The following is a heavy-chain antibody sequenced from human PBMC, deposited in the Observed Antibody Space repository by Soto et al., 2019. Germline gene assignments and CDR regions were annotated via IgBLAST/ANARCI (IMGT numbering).Heavy chain of an antibody. V-gene: IGHV3-23*01. CDR3: AKGDRIAAAGSIDY. J-gene: IGHJ4*02. Sequence: GGSLRLSCAASGFTFSTYGMNWVRQVPGKGLEWVSSISGSGDSTNYADSVKGRFTISGDNSKNTLYLQMSSLRVEDTAVYYCAKGDRIAAAGSIDYWGQGTLVTVSS. CDR1: GFTFSTYG. D-gene: IGHD6-13*01. CDR2: ISGSGDST.